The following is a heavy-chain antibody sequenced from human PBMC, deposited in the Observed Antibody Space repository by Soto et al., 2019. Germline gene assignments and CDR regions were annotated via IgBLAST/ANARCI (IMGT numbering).Heavy chain of an antibody. D-gene: IGHD6-6*01. CDR1: GYTSTSYG. Sequence: GASVKVSCKASGYTSTSYGISWVRQAPGQGLEWMGWISAYNGNTNYAQKLQGRVTMTTDTSTSTAYMELRSLRSDDTAVYYCARSRKQLVPSSFDYWGQGTLVTVSS. CDR2: ISAYNGNT. CDR3: ARSRKQLVPSSFDY. V-gene: IGHV1-18*01. J-gene: IGHJ4*02.